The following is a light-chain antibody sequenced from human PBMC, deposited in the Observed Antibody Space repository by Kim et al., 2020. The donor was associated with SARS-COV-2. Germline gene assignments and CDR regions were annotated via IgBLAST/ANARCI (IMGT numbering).Light chain of an antibody. CDR3: QSYDTGLSGII. V-gene: IGLV1-40*03. J-gene: IGLJ2*01. CDR1: QSNIGADYA. Sequence: TVTRSCTGSQSNIGADYAVHWYQQFPGTAPKLLIYNDYNRPSGVPDRFSGSRSGASASLAITGLQAEDEADYYCQSYDTGLSGIIFGGGTQLTVL. CDR2: NDY.